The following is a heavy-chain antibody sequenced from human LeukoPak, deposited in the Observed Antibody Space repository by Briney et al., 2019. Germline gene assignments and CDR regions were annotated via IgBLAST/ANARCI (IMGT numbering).Heavy chain of an antibody. Sequence: GGSLRLSGAGSGFTVSGGYMSWVRQAPGKGLEWVSFIYSDGTTFYADSVHGRFTISRDNSKNTLYLQMNSLRAEDTAVYYCARAIPGATWGQGTLVTVSS. CDR1: GFTVSGGY. CDR2: IYSDGTT. D-gene: IGHD3-10*01. V-gene: IGHV3-66*01. CDR3: ARAIPGAT. J-gene: IGHJ5*02.